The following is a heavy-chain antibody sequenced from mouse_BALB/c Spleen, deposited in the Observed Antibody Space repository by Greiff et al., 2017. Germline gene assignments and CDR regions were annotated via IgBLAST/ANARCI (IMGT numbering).Heavy chain of an antibody. J-gene: IGHJ4*01. CDR1: GYSITSDYA. D-gene: IGHD4-1*01. Sequence: EVQLQQSGPGLVKPSQSLSLTCTVTGYSITSDYAWNWIRQFPGNKLEWMGYISYSGSTSYNPSLKSRISITRDTSKNQFFLQLNSVTTEDTATYYCAKGNWENAMDYWGQGTSVTVSS. CDR2: ISYSGST. V-gene: IGHV3-2*02. CDR3: AKGNWENAMDY.